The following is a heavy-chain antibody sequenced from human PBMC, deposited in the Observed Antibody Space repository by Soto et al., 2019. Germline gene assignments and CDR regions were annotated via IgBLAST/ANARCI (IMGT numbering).Heavy chain of an antibody. D-gene: IGHD3-22*01. CDR1: GGSISSGGYY. CDR2: IYYSGST. CDR3: ARAQDISGYYPAIYYGMDV. V-gene: IGHV4-31*03. Sequence: SETLSLTCTVSGGSISSGGYYWSWIRQHPGKGLEWIGYIYYSGSTYYNPSLKSRVTISVDTSKNQFSLKLSSVTAADTAVYYCARAQDISGYYPAIYYGMDVSGQATTVTVSS. J-gene: IGHJ6*02.